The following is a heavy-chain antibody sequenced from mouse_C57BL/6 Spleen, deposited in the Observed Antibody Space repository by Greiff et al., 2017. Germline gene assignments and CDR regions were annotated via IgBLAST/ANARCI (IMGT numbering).Heavy chain of an antibody. D-gene: IGHD1-1*01. CDR1: GYTFTDHT. CDR2: IYPRDGST. J-gene: IGHJ2*01. V-gene: IGHV1-78*01. Sequence: VQLQQSDAELVKPGASVKISCKVSGYTFTDHTIHWMKQRPEQGLEWIGYIYPRDGSTKYNEKFKGKATLTADKSSSSAYMQLSSLTSEDSAVYYCERWYYGSSFEYWGQGTTLTVSS. CDR3: ERWYYGSSFEY.